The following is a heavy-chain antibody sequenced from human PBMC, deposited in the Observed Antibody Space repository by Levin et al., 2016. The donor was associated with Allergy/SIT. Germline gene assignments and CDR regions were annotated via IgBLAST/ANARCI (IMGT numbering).Heavy chain of an antibody. Sequence: WIRQPPGKGLEWIGYIYYSGSTYYNPSLKSRVTISVDTSKNQFSLKLSSVTAADTAVYYCARQVTIFGVAYYFDYWGQGTLVTVSS. CDR2: IYYSGST. V-gene: IGHV4-39*01. J-gene: IGHJ4*02. D-gene: IGHD3-3*01. CDR3: ARQVTIFGVAYYFDY.